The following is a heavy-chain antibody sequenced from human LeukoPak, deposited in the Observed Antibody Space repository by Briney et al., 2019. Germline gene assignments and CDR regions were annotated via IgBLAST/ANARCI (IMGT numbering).Heavy chain of an antibody. CDR1: GFTFSSYW. CDR3: ARVVAATLPDY. V-gene: IGHV3-74*01. Sequence: GGSLRLSCAASGFTFSSYWMHWVRQAPGKGLVWVSRINSDWSSTSYADSVKGRFTISRDNAKNTLYLQMNSLRAEDTAVYYCARVVAATLPDYWGQGTLVTVSS. D-gene: IGHD2-15*01. J-gene: IGHJ4*02. CDR2: INSDWSST.